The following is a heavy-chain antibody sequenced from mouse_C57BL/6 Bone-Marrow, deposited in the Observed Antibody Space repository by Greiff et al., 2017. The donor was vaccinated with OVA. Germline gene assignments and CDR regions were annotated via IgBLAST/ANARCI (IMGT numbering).Heavy chain of an antibody. D-gene: IGHD1-1*02. Sequence: QLQQPGAELVKPGASVKLSCKASGYTFTSYWMHWVKQRPGQGLEWIGMIHPNSGSTNYNEKFKSKATLTVDKSSSTAYMQLSSLTSEDSAVYYCARLLSYYAMDYWGQGTSVTVSS. CDR3: ARLLSYYAMDY. V-gene: IGHV1-64*01. J-gene: IGHJ4*01. CDR2: IHPNSGST. CDR1: GYTFTSYW.